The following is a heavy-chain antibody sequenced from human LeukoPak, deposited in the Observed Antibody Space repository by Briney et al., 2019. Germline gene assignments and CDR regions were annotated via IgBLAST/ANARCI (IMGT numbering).Heavy chain of an antibody. Sequence: NPSETLSLTCTVSGGSISSGGYYWSWIRQHPGKGLEWIGYIYYSGSTYYNPSLKSRVTISVDTSKNQFSLKLSSVTAADTAVYYCARDHCSGGSCYRDAFDIWGQGTMVTVSS. V-gene: IGHV4-31*03. CDR1: GGSISSGGYY. CDR2: IYYSGST. CDR3: ARDHCSGGSCYRDAFDI. D-gene: IGHD2-15*01. J-gene: IGHJ3*02.